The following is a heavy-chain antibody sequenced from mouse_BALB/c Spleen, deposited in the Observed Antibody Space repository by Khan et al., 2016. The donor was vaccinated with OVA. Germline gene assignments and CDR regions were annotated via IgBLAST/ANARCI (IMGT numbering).Heavy chain of an antibody. CDR3: ARFLGSYAMDY. D-gene: IGHD1-1*02. CDR1: GFTFSSFG. J-gene: IGHJ4*01. V-gene: IGHV5-17*02. Sequence: EVELVESGGGLVQPGGSRKLSCAASGFTFSSFGMFWIRQAPEKGLEWVAYISSGSNTIYYADTVKGRFTISRDNPKNTLFLQMTSLRSEDTAMDYCARFLGSYAMDYWGQGTSVTVSS. CDR2: ISSGSNTI.